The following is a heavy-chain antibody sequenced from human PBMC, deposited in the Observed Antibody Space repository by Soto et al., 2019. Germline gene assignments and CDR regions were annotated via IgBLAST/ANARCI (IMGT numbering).Heavy chain of an antibody. V-gene: IGHV3-33*01. CDR2: IWYDGSNK. CDR1: GFTFSSYG. Sequence: PGGSLRLSCAASGFTFSSYGMHWVRQAPGKGLEWVAVIWYDGSNKYYADSVKGRFTISRDNSKNTLYLQMNSLRVEDTAVYYCARQTRAPEAWGQGTLVIFSS. J-gene: IGHJ5*02. CDR3: ARQTRAPEA. D-gene: IGHD3-10*01.